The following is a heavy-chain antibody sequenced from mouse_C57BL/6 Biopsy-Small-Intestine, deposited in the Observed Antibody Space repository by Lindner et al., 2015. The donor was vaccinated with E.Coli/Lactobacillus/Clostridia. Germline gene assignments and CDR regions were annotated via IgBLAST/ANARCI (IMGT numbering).Heavy chain of an antibody. J-gene: IGHJ3*01. CDR1: GYTFTSYG. CDR3: AEGYYHAWFAY. V-gene: IGHV1-81*01. CDR2: IYPRSGNT. Sequence: VQLQESGAELARPGASVKLSCKASGYTFTSYGISWVKQRTGQGLEWIGEIYPRSGNTYYNEKFKGKATLTADKSSSTAYMQLSSLTYEDSAVYYCAEGYYHAWFAYWGQGTLVTVSA. D-gene: IGHD2-1*01.